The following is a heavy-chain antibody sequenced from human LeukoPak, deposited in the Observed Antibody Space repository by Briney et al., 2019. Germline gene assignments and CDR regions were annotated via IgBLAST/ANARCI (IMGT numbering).Heavy chain of an antibody. Sequence: GGSLRLSCAASGFTFSSYALSWVRQAPGKGLEWVSAISGSGGSTYYADSVKGRFTISRDNSKNTLYLQMNSLRAEDTAVYYCAKVMVRGVISGFDYWGQGTLVTVSS. J-gene: IGHJ4*02. CDR3: AKVMVRGVISGFDY. V-gene: IGHV3-23*01. D-gene: IGHD3-10*01. CDR2: ISGSGGST. CDR1: GFTFSSYA.